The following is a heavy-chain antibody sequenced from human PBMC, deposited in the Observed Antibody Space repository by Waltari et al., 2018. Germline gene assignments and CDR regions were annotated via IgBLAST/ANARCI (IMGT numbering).Heavy chain of an antibody. D-gene: IGHD2-2*01. V-gene: IGHV6-1*01. CDR2: TYYRSKWYN. CDR3: ARSGTVVVPAAIDWFDP. Sequence: QVQLQQSGPGLVKPSQTLSLTCAISGASASSNSAAWNWIRQSPSRGLEWLGRTYYRSKWYNDYAVSVKSRITINPDTSKNQFSLQLNSVTPEDTAVYYCARSGTVVVPAAIDWFDPWGQGTLVTVSS. J-gene: IGHJ5*02. CDR1: GASASSNSAA.